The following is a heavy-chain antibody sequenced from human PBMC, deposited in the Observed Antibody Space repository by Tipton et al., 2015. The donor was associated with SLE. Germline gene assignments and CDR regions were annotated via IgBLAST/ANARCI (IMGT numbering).Heavy chain of an antibody. CDR1: GDSFSNHF. Sequence: TLSLTCTVSGDSFSNHFWSWIRQPPGKGLEWIGYMYRSGTTKYNPSLKSRVTISVDTSKSQFSLKLTSATAADTALYYCARHLGVIVAFEVWGQGTVLTVSS. V-gene: IGHV4-59*11. J-gene: IGHJ3*01. D-gene: IGHD3-10*01. CDR3: ARHLGVIVAFEV. CDR2: MYRSGTT.